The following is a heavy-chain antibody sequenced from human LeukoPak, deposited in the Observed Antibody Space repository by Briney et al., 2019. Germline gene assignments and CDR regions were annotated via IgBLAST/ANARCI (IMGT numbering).Heavy chain of an antibody. V-gene: IGHV3-15*01. J-gene: IGHJ4*02. CDR2: IKSKTDGGTT. D-gene: IGHD3-16*02. CDR1: GFTFSNAW. CDR3: TTGPRWELSLPFYY. Sequence: GGSLRLSCAASGFTFSNAWMSWVRQAPGKGLEWVGRIKSKTDGGTTDYAAPVKGRFTISSDDSKNTLYLQMNSLKTEDTAVYYCTTGPRWELSLPFYYWGQGTLVTVSS.